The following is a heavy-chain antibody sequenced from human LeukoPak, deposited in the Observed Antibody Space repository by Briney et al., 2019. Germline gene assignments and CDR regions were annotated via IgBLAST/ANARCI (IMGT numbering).Heavy chain of an antibody. J-gene: IGHJ5*02. D-gene: IGHD5-12*01. Sequence: PGGSLRLSCAAFGFTFSSYWMSWVRQAPGKGLEWVASIKQDGSEKYYVDSVKGRFTISRDNAKNSLYLQMNSLRAEDTALYYCARDLDSGYDFRVFDPWGQGTLVTVSS. CDR2: IKQDGSEK. CDR3: ARDLDSGYDFRVFDP. CDR1: GFTFSSYW. V-gene: IGHV3-7*01.